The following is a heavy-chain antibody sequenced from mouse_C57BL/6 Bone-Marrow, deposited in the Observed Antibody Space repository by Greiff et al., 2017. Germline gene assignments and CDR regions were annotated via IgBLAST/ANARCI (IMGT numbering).Heavy chain of an antibody. CDR3: TTELYYRKSYYAMDY. CDR1: GFNIKDDY. V-gene: IGHV14-4*01. Sequence: VHVKQSGAELVRPGASVKLSCTASGFNIKDDYMHWVKQRPEQGLEWIGWIDPENGDTEYASKFQGKATITADTSSNTAYLQLSSLTSEDTAVYYCTTELYYRKSYYAMDYGGQGTSVTVSS. CDR2: IDPENGDT. D-gene: IGHD2-14*01. J-gene: IGHJ4*01.